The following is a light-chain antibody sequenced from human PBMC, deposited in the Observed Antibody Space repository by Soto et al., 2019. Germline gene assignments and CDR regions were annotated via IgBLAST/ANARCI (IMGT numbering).Light chain of an antibody. CDR2: GTY. CDR3: KQYYNWPLT. J-gene: IGKJ4*01. V-gene: IGKV3-15*01. CDR1: QSFSSN. Sequence: EIVFTQSPATLSLSPGERVTLSCRASQSFSSNVAWYQQKPGQAPRLLIYGTYTRVTGIQARFSGSGSGTEFTLTIRSLQSEDFAVYYCKQYYNWPLTVGGGTKVDI.